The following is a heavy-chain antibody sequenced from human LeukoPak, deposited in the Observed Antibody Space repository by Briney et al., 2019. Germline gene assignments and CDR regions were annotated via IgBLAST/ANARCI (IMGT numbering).Heavy chain of an antibody. CDR1: GGSLSGYY. J-gene: IGHJ4*02. CDR2: RESNGYT. D-gene: IGHD4-17*01. Sequence: PSETLSLTCSFSGGSLSGYYWSWLRQPPGKGLEWIAYRESNGYTEYYPSLMSRVKISLDTSKNRLSLKLTSVTAADTAVYYCARGVYGAYFDFWGQGTLVTVSS. CDR3: ARGVYGAYFDF. V-gene: IGHV4-59*13.